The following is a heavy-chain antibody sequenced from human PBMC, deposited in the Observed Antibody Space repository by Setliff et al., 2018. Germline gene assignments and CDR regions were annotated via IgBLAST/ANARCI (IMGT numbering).Heavy chain of an antibody. CDR3: STGSIVGATAAEYFQH. J-gene: IGHJ1*01. Sequence: GGSLRLSCAASGFTFSTYALHWFRQAPGKGLEWVALTSYDGGIEDYADSVKGRFTISRDNSRNTLYLQMNSLRAEDTAVYYCSTGSIVGATAAEYFQHWGQGTLVTVSS. D-gene: IGHD1-26*01. CDR1: GFTFSTYA. CDR2: TSYDGGIE. V-gene: IGHV3-30*01.